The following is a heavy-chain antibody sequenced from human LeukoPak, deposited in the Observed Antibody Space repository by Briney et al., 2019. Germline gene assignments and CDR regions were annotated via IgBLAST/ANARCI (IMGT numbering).Heavy chain of an antibody. CDR2: ISFHGSNK. J-gene: IGHJ4*02. Sequence: GGSLRLSCAASGFTFSTYAIHWVRQAPGKGLEWAAVISFHGSNKNYADSVKGRFTISRDNSKNTVYLQMNSLRAEDTAVYYCAKERGAAAATVYFDYWGQGTQVTVSS. CDR1: GFTFSTYA. CDR3: AKERGAAAATVYFDY. D-gene: IGHD6-13*01. V-gene: IGHV3-30*04.